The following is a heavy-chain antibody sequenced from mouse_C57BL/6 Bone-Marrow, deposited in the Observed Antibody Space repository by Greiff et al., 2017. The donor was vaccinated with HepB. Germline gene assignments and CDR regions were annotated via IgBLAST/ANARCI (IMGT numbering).Heavy chain of an antibody. V-gene: IGHV1-9*01. CDR1: GYTFTGYW. D-gene: IGHD2-3*01. Sequence: QLQQSGAELMKPGASVKLSCKATGYTFTGYWIEWVKQRPGHGLEWIGEILPGSGSTNYNEKFKGKATFTADTSSNTAYMQLSSLTTEDSAIYYCARKGFYDGYYGGYFDVWGTGTTVTVSS. J-gene: IGHJ1*03. CDR3: ARKGFYDGYYGGYFDV. CDR2: ILPGSGST.